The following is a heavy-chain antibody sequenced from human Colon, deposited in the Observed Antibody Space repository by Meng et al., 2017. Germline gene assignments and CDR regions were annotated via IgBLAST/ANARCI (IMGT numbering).Heavy chain of an antibody. Sequence: AQLEEAGPGLGKPSGSLSLTCTCSGGSITSSDWWSWVRQTPGKGLEWIGETYQNGRPNYNPSLKSRVTISVDKSKNQFSLNMTSVTAADTAVYYCAREVVVAGTRNWLDPWGQGILVTVSS. CDR1: GGSITSSDW. J-gene: IGHJ5*02. V-gene: IGHV4-4*02. D-gene: IGHD6-19*01. CDR3: AREVVVAGTRNWLDP. CDR2: TYQNGRP.